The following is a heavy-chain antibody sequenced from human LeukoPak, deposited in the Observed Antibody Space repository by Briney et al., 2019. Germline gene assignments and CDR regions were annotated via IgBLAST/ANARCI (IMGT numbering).Heavy chain of an antibody. J-gene: IGHJ4*02. CDR3: ARELEVRGVTMAAFDY. CDR2: IIPILGIA. D-gene: IGHD3-10*01. CDR1: GGTFSSYA. V-gene: IGHV1-69*04. Sequence: GASVKVSCKASGGTFSSYAISWVRQAPGQGLEWMGRIIPILGIANYAQKFQGRVTMTEDTSTDTAYMELSSLRSEDTAVYYCARELEVRGVTMAAFDYWGQGTLVTVSS.